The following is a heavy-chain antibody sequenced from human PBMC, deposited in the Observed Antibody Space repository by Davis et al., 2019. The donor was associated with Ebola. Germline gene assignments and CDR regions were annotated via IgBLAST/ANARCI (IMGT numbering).Heavy chain of an antibody. CDR3: ARANDYGDFFANYYYYGMDV. V-gene: IGHV3-7*01. D-gene: IGHD4-17*01. J-gene: IGHJ6*02. CDR1: GFTFSSYW. Sequence: GGSLRLSCAASGFTFSSYWMSWVRQAPGKGLEWVANIKQDGSEKYYADSVKGRFTISRDNSKNTLYLQMNSLRAEDTAVYYCARANDYGDFFANYYYYGMDVWGQGTTVTVSS. CDR2: IKQDGSEK.